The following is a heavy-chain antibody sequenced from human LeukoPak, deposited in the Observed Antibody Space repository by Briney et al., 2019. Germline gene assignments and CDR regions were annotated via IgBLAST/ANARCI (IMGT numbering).Heavy chain of an antibody. D-gene: IGHD3-9*01. V-gene: IGHV1-46*01. CDR2: INPSGGST. J-gene: IGHJ5*02. CDR3: ATEGFILTGYYNNWFDP. CDR1: GYTFTSYY. Sequence: ASVKVSCKASGYTFTSYYMHWVRQAPGQGLEWMGIINPSGGSTSYAQKFQGRVTMTEDTSTDTAYMELSSLRSEDTAVYYCATEGFILTGYYNNWFDPWGQGTLVTVSS.